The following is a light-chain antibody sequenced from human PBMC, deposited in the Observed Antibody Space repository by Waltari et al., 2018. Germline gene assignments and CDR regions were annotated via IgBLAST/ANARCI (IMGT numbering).Light chain of an antibody. CDR1: QGVASY. CDR3: QRDPAAPYT. J-gene: IGKJ2*01. Sequence: DIQMTQSPSSLSASVGDTVTITCRASQGVASYLAWYQQKPGQPPKVLVYGASILQSGVPGRFRGSGSGTDFSLTINGLQAEDVATYYCQRDPAAPYTFGQGTKVEIK. V-gene: IGKV1-27*01. CDR2: GAS.